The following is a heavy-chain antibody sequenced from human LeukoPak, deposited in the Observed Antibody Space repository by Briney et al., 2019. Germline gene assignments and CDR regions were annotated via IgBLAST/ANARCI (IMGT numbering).Heavy chain of an antibody. CDR2: IYYSGGT. CDR1: GGSISSYY. CDR3: ASRLRWYPYFDC. V-gene: IGHV4-59*01. D-gene: IGHD4-23*01. Sequence: PSETLSLTCTVSGGSISSYYWSWIRQPPGKGLEWIGYIYYSGGTNYNPSLKSRVTISVDTSKNQFSLKLSSVTAADTAVYYCASRLRWYPYFDCWGQGTLVTVSS. J-gene: IGHJ4*02.